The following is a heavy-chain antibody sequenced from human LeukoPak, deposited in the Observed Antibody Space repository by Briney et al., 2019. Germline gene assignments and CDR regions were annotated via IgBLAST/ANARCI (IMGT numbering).Heavy chain of an antibody. J-gene: IGHJ4*02. V-gene: IGHV4-4*07. Sequence: SETLSLTCTASGGSISSYYWSWIRQPAGKGLEWIGRIDTSGNTNYKPSLKSRVTMSVDTSKNQFSLKLSSVTAADTAVYYCARFAMIVVNYDYWGQGTLVTVSS. CDR3: ARFAMIVVNYDY. CDR2: IDTSGNT. CDR1: GGSISSYY. D-gene: IGHD3-22*01.